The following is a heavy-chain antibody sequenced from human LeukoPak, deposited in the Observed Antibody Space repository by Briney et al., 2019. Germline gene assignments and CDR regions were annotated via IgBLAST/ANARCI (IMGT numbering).Heavy chain of an antibody. J-gene: IGHJ6*02. Sequence: PGGSLRLSCAASGFTFSRYSMNWVRQAPGKGVEGVSSISSSSSYIYYADSVKGRFTISRDNAKNSLYLQMNSLRAEDTAVYYCARFGGGYGMDVWGQGPTVTVSS. V-gene: IGHV3-21*06. D-gene: IGHD2-15*01. CDR2: ISSSSSYI. CDR1: GFTFSRYS. CDR3: ARFGGGYGMDV.